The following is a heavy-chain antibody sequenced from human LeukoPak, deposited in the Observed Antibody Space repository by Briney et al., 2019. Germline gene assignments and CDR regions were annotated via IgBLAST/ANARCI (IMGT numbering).Heavy chain of an antibody. D-gene: IGHD2-2*01. V-gene: IGHV4-34*01. CDR3: ATSQSGCSSTSCYAFDP. J-gene: IGHJ5*02. CDR2: INHSGST. CDR1: GGSFSGYY. Sequence: SETLSLTCAVYGGSFSGYYWSWIRQPPGKGLEWIGEINHSGSTNYNPSLKSRVTISVDTSKNQFSLKLSSVTAADTAVYYCATSQSGCSSTSCYAFDPWGQGTLVTVPS.